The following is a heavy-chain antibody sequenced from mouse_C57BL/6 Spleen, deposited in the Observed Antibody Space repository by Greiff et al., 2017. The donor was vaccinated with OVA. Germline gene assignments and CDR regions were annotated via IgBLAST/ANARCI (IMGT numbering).Heavy chain of an antibody. J-gene: IGHJ4*01. Sequence: VQLQQSVAELVRPGALVKLSCTASGFNIKNTYMHWVKQRPEQGLEWIGRIDPANGNTKYAPKFQGKATITADTSSNTAYLQLSSLTSEDTAIYYCVVYYDYDGNAMDYWGQGTSVTVSS. CDR3: VVYYDYDGNAMDY. CDR2: IDPANGNT. V-gene: IGHV14-3*01. CDR1: GFNIKNTY. D-gene: IGHD2-4*01.